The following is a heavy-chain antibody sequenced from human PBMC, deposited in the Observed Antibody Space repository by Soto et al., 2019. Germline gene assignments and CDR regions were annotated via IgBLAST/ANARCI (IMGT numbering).Heavy chain of an antibody. J-gene: IGHJ5*02. V-gene: IGHV1-2*04. CDR2: INPNSGGT. CDR1: GYTFTGYY. Sequence: ASVKVSCKASGYTFTGYYMHWVRQAPGQGLEWMGWINPNSGGTNYAQKFQGWVTMTRDTSISTAYMELSRLRSDDTAVYYCARDGGRIAAAGSGWFDPWGQGTLVTVSS. D-gene: IGHD6-13*01. CDR3: ARDGGRIAAAGSGWFDP.